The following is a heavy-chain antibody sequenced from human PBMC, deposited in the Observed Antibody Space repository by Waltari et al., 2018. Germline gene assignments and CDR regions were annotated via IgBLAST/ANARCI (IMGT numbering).Heavy chain of an antibody. Sequence: EVQLLESGGGLVQPGGSLRLPCAASGFTFSSYAMSWVRQAPGKGREWVSAISGSGGSTYYADSVKGRFTSSRDNSKSTLYLQMNSLRAEDTAVYYCAKTKDDDFWSGLYYWGQGTLVTVSS. CDR3: AKTKDDDFWSGLYY. CDR2: ISGSGGST. V-gene: IGHV3-23*01. D-gene: IGHD3-3*01. J-gene: IGHJ4*02. CDR1: GFTFSSYA.